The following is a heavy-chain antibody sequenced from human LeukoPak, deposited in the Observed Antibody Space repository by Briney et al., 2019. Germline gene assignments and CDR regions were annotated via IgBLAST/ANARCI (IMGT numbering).Heavy chain of an antibody. CDR2: INPDSGGT. CDR3: ARRALFGDSGYDYNWFEP. V-gene: IGHV1-2*02. D-gene: IGHD5-12*01. CDR1: GYTFTDYY. J-gene: IGHJ5*02. Sequence: ASVKVSCKASGYTFTDYYMHWVRQAPGQGFEWMGWINPDSGGTNYAQKFQGRVTMTRDTSISTAYMELSRLRSNDTAVYYCARRALFGDSGYDYNWFEPWGQGTLVTVSS.